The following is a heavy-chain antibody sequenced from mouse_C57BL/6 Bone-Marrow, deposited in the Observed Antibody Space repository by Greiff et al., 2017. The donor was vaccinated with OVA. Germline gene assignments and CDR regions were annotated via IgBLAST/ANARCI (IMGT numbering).Heavy chain of an antibody. CDR1: GYAFGSSG. V-gene: IGHV1-82*01. CDR3: ARGYFDV. CDR2: IYPGDGDT. J-gene: IGHJ1*03. Sequence: VQLQQSGPGRVKPGASGKISCRASGYAFGSSGRNGVKRRPGRGLEWIGRIYPGDGDTNYNGKFKGKATLTADKSSSTAYMQLSSLTSEDSAVYFCARGYFDVWGTGTTVTVSS.